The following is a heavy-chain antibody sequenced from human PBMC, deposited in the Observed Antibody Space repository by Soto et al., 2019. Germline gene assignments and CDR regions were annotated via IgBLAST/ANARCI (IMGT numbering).Heavy chain of an antibody. CDR3: ARAEPAAPFDY. Sequence: GGSLRLSCAAPGFTFTSYIMHWVRQTPGKGLEWVSSIISSGSDIYYADSVKGRFTISRDNAKNSLYLQMNSLRAEDTAVYYCARAEPAAPFDYWGQGTMLTV. V-gene: IGHV3-21*01. CDR2: IISSGSDI. CDR1: GFTFTSYI. J-gene: IGHJ4*02. D-gene: IGHD2-2*01.